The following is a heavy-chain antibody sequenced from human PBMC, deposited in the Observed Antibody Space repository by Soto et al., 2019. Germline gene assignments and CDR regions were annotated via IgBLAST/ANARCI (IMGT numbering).Heavy chain of an antibody. CDR1: GFTFSNYA. V-gene: IGHV3-48*03. J-gene: IGHJ5*02. D-gene: IGHD5-12*01. CDR2: ITSRGPTI. CDR3: ARDSLRNGYNNA. Sequence: EAQLVESGGGLVQPGGSLRLSCAASGFTFSNYAMNWVRQAPGKGLEWVAYITSRGPTIYYADSVKGRFNISRDNAKTSLYLQMNNLRAADTAIYYCARDSLRNGYNNAWGQGTLVTVSS.